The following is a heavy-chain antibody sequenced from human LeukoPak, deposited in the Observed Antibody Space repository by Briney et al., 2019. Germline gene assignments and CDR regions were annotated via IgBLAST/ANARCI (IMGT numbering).Heavy chain of an antibody. J-gene: IGHJ4*02. D-gene: IGHD3-9*01. CDR3: ARFKRDILTGYYIDY. CDR1: GDSISSSTYY. V-gene: IGHV4-39*07. CDR2: IYNTGST. Sequence: SETLSLTCTVSGDSISSSTYYWGWIRQPPGKGLEWIGSIYNTGSTYYNPSLKSRVTMSVDTSTSQFSLKLSSVTAADTAVYYCARFKRDILTGYYIDYWGQGTLVTVSS.